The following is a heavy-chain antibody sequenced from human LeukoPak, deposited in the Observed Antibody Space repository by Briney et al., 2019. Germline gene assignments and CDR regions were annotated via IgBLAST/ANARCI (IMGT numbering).Heavy chain of an antibody. Sequence: PSETLPLTCAVYGGSFSGYYWSWIRQPPGKGLEWIGEINHSGSTNYNPSLKSRVTISVDTSKNQFSLKLSSVTAADTAAYYCARGGYSYGYQGGLWYWGQGTLVTVSS. D-gene: IGHD5-18*01. J-gene: IGHJ4*02. CDR3: ARGGYSYGYQGGLWY. CDR1: GGSFSGYY. V-gene: IGHV4-34*01. CDR2: INHSGST.